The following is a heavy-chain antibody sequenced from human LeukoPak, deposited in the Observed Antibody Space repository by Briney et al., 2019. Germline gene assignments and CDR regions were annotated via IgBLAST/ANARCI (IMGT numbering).Heavy chain of an antibody. Sequence: PGGTLRLSCAASGFTFSSYWMSWVRQAPGKGLEWVANIKKDGSEKYYVDSVKGRFTISRDNSKNTLYLQMNSLRAEDTAVYYCANLASPRGDYNGYWGQGTLVTVSS. CDR3: ANLASPRGDYNGY. J-gene: IGHJ4*02. CDR2: IKKDGSEK. V-gene: IGHV3-7*01. D-gene: IGHD2-8*01. CDR1: GFTFSSYW.